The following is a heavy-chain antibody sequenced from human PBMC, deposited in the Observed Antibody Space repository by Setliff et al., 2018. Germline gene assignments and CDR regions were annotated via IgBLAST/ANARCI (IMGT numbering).Heavy chain of an antibody. J-gene: IGHJ2*01. CDR2: IFHSGST. Sequence: SETLSLTCAVSAYSISSGYYWGWIRQPPGKGLEWIGSIFHSGSTYYNPSLKSRVTISVDTSKNQFSLRLSSVTAADTAVYYCTRYRPSGSSRLNYFDLWGRGTLVTVSS. CDR1: AYSISSGYY. CDR3: TRYRPSGSSRLNYFDL. D-gene: IGHD3-22*01. V-gene: IGHV4-38-2*01.